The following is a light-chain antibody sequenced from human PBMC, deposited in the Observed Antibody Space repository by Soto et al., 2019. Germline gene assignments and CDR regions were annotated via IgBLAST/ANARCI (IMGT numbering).Light chain of an antibody. J-gene: IGKJ1*01. CDR1: QSISSW. Sequence: DIQMTQSASTLSASVGDRFTITCRASQSISSWLAWYQQKPGKAPKLLIYKASTLESGVPSRFSGSGSGTEFILTISSLQPDDFATYYCQQYDSYPWTFGQGTKVDIK. V-gene: IGKV1-5*03. CDR2: KAS. CDR3: QQYDSYPWT.